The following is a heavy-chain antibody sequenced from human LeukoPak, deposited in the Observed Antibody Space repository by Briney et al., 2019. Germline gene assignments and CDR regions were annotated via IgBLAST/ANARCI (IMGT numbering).Heavy chain of an antibody. CDR3: AKKTPGTYPFDY. CDR1: GFTFRSSA. J-gene: IGHJ4*02. D-gene: IGHD6-13*01. CDR2: SGTAGDT. V-gene: IGHV3-23*01. Sequence: GGSLRLSCAGSGFTFRSSAMNWVRQVPGKGLEWVSASGTAGDTYYADSVKGRFTISRDDSKNTLYLQMTSLRAEDTAVYYCAKKTPGTYPFDYWGQGTLVTVSP.